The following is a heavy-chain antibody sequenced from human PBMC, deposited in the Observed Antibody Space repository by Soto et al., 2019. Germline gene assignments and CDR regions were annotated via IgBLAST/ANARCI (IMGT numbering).Heavy chain of an antibody. CDR3: AREGYSYTNYYYYYMDV. CDR1: GFTFSSYW. CDR2: INSDGSST. D-gene: IGHD5-18*01. Sequence: PGGSLRLSCAASGFTFSSYWRHWVRQAPGKGLVWVSRINSDGSSTSYADSVKGRFTISRDNAKNTLYLQMNSLRAEDTAVYYCAREGYSYTNYYYYYMDVWGKGTTVTVS. V-gene: IGHV3-74*01. J-gene: IGHJ6*03.